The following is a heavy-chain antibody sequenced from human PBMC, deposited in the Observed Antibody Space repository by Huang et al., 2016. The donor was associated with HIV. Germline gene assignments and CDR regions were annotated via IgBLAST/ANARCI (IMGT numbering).Heavy chain of an antibody. V-gene: IGHV3-23*01. Sequence: EVQLLESGGGLVQPGGSLRLSCAASGFTFSSYAMSWVRQASGKGLEWVSSSTGRGRSSYYADSVKGRFTISRDNAKNTLYLQMNSLRAEDTAIYYCAKADSGAAAGSLVDYWGQGTLVTVSS. D-gene: IGHD6-13*01. J-gene: IGHJ4*02. CDR2: STGRGRSS. CDR3: AKADSGAAAGSLVDY. CDR1: GFTFSSYA.